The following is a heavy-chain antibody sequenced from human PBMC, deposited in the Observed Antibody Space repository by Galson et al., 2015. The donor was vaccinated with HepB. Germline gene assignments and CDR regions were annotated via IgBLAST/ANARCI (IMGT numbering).Heavy chain of an antibody. Sequence: PALVKPTQTLTLTCTFSGFSLSTSGVGVGWIRQPPGKALEWLALIYWDDDKRYSPSLKSRLTITKDTSKNQVVLTMTNMDPVDTATYYCATARWVAPYFDYWGQGTLVTVSS. CDR3: ATARWVAPYFDY. CDR1: GFSLSTSGVG. CDR2: IYWDDDK. J-gene: IGHJ4*02. V-gene: IGHV2-5*02. D-gene: IGHD2-15*01.